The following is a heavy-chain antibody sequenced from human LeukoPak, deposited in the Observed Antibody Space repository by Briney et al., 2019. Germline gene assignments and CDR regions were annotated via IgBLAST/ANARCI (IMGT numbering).Heavy chain of an antibody. CDR2: ISAYNGNT. D-gene: IGHD2-2*02. Sequence: ASVKVPCKASGYTFTSYGISWVRQAPGQGLEWMGWISAYNGNTNYAQKLQGRVTMTTDTSTSTAYMELRSLRSDDTAVYYCARGGYCSSTSCYNLKPLDYWGQGTLVTVSS. CDR1: GYTFTSYG. CDR3: ARGGYCSSTSCYNLKPLDY. J-gene: IGHJ4*02. V-gene: IGHV1-18*01.